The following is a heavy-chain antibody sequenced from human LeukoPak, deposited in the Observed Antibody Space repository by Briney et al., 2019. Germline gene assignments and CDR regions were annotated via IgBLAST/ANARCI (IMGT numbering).Heavy chain of an antibody. CDR3: ARAESDDFWSGYYSGY. J-gene: IGHJ4*02. Sequence: PGGSLRLSCAASGFTFSSFWMSWVRQAPGKGLEWGANIKQDGSEKYYVDSVKGRFTISRDSAKNSLYLQMNSLRAEDTALYYCARAESDDFWSGYYSGYWGQGPLVTVSS. CDR2: IKQDGSEK. CDR1: GFTFSSFW. D-gene: IGHD3-3*01. V-gene: IGHV3-7*03.